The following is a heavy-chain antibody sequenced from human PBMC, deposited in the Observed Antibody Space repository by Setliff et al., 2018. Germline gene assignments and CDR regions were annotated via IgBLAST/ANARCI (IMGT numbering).Heavy chain of an antibody. CDR1: GGSISTYY. V-gene: IGHV4-59*08. J-gene: IGHJ5*02. D-gene: IGHD2-21*01. Sequence: PSETLSLTCTVSGGSISTYYWSWIRQPPEKGLEWIGYIYYSGSTNYNPSLKSRVTISLDTSKNQFSLRLGSVTAADTAVYYCVRSAVYCASECYPRYFDAWGQGTLVNVSS. CDR2: IYYSGST. CDR3: VRSAVYCASECYPRYFDA.